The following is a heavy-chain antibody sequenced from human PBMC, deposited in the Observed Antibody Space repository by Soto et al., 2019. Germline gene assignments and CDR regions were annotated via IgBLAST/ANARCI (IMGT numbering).Heavy chain of an antibody. CDR3: AKDRWGDFGDLDLPGY. Sequence: VLLVESGGGVVQPGRSLRISCAVSGFTFSSFGMHWVRQAPGKGLEWVAVISDDGSSKHYADSLKGRFTISRDNSNSALYLQMDSLGPEATAVYYWAKDRWGDFGDLDLPGYWGQGTLVTVSS. V-gene: IGHV3-30*18. CDR1: GFTFSSFG. D-gene: IGHD4-17*01. J-gene: IGHJ4*02. CDR2: ISDDGSSK.